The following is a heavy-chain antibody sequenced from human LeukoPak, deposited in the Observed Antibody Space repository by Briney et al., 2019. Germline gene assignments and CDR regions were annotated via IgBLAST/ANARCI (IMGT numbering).Heavy chain of an antibody. CDR1: GFTFSSYG. CDR3: AAGYSGYDFLYYFDY. D-gene: IGHD5-12*01. Sequence: PGGSLRLSCAASGFTFSSYGMHWVRQAPGKGLEWVAVISYDGSNKYYADSVKGRFTISRDNSKNTLYLQMNSLRAEDTAVYYCAAGYSGYDFLYYFDYWGQGTLVTVSS. J-gene: IGHJ4*02. V-gene: IGHV3-30*03. CDR2: ISYDGSNK.